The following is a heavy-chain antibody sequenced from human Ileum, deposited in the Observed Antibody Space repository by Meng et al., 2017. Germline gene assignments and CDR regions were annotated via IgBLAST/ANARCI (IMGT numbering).Heavy chain of an antibody. V-gene: IGHV1-18*04. CDR1: GYTFTGYY. Sequence: QVQLGQSGAEVKKPGASVKVSCKASGYTFTGYYMHWVRQAPGQGLEWMGWISPYNGNTNYAQKVQGRLTVTTDTSTSTAYMELRSLRSADTAVYYCARGDSSNRGFDYWGQGTLVTVSS. D-gene: IGHD6-19*01. CDR3: ARGDSSNRGFDY. CDR2: ISPYNGNT. J-gene: IGHJ4*02.